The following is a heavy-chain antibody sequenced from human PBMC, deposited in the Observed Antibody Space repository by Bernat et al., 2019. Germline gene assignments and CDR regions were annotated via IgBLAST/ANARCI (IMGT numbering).Heavy chain of an antibody. D-gene: IGHD2-21*02. V-gene: IGHV1-24*01. Sequence: QVQLVQSGAEVKKPGASVKGSCKVSGYTLTELSMHWVRQAPGKGLEWMGGFDPEDGEPIYAQKFQGRVTMTEDTSTDTAYMELSSLRSEDTDVYYCATVMLLAYCGGDCYRGGAFDIWGQGTMVTVSS. CDR1: GYTLTELS. J-gene: IGHJ3*02. CDR3: ATVMLLAYCGGDCYRGGAFDI. CDR2: FDPEDGEP.